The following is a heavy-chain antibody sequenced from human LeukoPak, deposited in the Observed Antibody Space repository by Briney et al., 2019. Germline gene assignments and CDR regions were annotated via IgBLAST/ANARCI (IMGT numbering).Heavy chain of an antibody. CDR1: GYTFTGYY. D-gene: IGHD3-22*01. CDR2: INPNSGDT. J-gene: IGHJ3*02. Sequence: ASVKVSCKASGYTFTGYYMHWVRQAPGQGLEWMGWINPNSGDTNYAQKFHGRVTMTTDTSTSAAYMELRSLSSDDTAVYYCARDIMYYDSSGYYYLYAFDIWGQGTMVSVSS. V-gene: IGHV1-2*02. CDR3: ARDIMYYDSSGYYYLYAFDI.